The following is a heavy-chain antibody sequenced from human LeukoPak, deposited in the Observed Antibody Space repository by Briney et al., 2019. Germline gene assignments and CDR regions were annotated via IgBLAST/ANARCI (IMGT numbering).Heavy chain of an antibody. CDR1: GYSFTSYW. Sequence: GESLKVSCKGSGYSFTSYWIAWVRQMPGKGLEWMGIIYPGDSDTTYSPSFQGQVTISADKSISTAHLQWSSLKASDTAMYYCARRAAAGKEFDYWGQGTLVTVSS. CDR3: ARRAAAGKEFDY. CDR2: IYPGDSDT. D-gene: IGHD6-13*01. V-gene: IGHV5-51*01. J-gene: IGHJ4*02.